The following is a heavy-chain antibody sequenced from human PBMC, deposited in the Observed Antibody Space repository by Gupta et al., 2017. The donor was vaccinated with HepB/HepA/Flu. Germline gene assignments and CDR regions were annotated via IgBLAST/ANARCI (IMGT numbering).Heavy chain of an antibody. CDR2: IFQTGTT. CDR3: ARQAGASGDFLDY. J-gene: IGHJ4*02. D-gene: IGHD1-26*01. CDR1: GGSIQTTEHF. V-gene: IGHV4-39*01. Sequence: QLQLRESGPGLVKPSETLSLTCTVSGGSIQTTEHFWPWIRRPPGKGFEWIGSIFQTGTTYYDPFLKSRVTSSIDTSKSHFTLSLNSVTAADTAVYYCARQAGASGDFLDYWGQGTLVIVSS.